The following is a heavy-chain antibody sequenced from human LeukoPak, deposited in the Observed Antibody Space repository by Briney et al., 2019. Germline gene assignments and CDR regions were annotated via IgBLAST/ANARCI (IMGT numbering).Heavy chain of an antibody. CDR2: ISGSGGST. CDR1: GFTFSSCA. J-gene: IGHJ4*02. V-gene: IGHV3-23*01. D-gene: IGHD3-10*01. CDR3: AKEYGSGSYSDFDY. Sequence: GGSLRLSCTASGFTFSSCAMTWVRQAPGKGLQWFSTISGSGGSTYYADSVKGRLTISRDNSKNTLYLQMNSLRAEDTAVYYCAKEYGSGSYSDFDYWGQGTLVTVSS.